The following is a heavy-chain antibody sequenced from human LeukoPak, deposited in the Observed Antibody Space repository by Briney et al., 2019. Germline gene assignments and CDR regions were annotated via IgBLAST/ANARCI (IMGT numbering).Heavy chain of an antibody. J-gene: IGHJ4*02. CDR1: GFTFDDYA. CDR3: AVVEFDY. CDR2: ISWNSGSI. V-gene: IGHV3-9*01. Sequence: GGSLRLSCAASGFTFDDYAMHWVRQAPGKGLEWVSGISWNSGSIGYADSVKGRFTISRDNAKNSLYLQMNSLRAEDTALYYCAVVEFDYWGQGTLVTVSS. D-gene: IGHD2-15*01.